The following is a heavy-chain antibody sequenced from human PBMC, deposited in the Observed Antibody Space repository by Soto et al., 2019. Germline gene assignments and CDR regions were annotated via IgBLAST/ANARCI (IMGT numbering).Heavy chain of an antibody. D-gene: IGHD6-19*01. CDR2: INAGNGNT. V-gene: IGHV1-3*01. Sequence: ASVKVSCTASGDTLTSYAMHWVRQAPGQRLEWMGWINAGNGNTKYSQKFQGRVTITRDTSASTAYMELSSLRSEDTAVYYCARDQGSGFPAYWGQGTLVTVSS. CDR1: GDTLTSYA. J-gene: IGHJ4*02. CDR3: ARDQGSGFPAY.